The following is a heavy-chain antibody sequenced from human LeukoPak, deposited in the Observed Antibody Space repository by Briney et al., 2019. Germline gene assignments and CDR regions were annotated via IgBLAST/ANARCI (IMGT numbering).Heavy chain of an antibody. CDR1: GGSISSSSYY. V-gene: IGHV4-39*07. D-gene: IGHD3-22*01. J-gene: IGHJ4*02. CDR3: ARYSPDYDSSGYYLDY. Sequence: SETLSLTCTVSGGSISSSSYYWGWIRQPPGKGLEWIGSIYYSGSTYYNPSLKSRVTISVDTSKNQFSLKLSSVTAADTAVYYCARYSPDYDSSGYYLDYWGQGTLVTVSS. CDR2: IYYSGST.